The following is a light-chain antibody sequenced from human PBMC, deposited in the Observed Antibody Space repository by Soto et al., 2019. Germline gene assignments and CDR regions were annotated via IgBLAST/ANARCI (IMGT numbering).Light chain of an antibody. J-gene: IGKJ1*01. CDR2: DAS. V-gene: IGKV1-5*01. CDR3: QQYSSFST. CDR1: QTIGSW. Sequence: DIEMTDSPSTLPASVGDTVTITCRAGQTIGSWLAWYQQKLGRAPKLLIYDASTLESGVPSRFSGSGSGTEFTLTITSLQPDDFATYYCQQYSSFSTFGQGTKV.